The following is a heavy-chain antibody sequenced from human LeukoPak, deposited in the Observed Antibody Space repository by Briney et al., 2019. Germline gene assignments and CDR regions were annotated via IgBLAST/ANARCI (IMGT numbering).Heavy chain of an antibody. CDR2: ISSSSSYI. V-gene: IGHV3-21*01. J-gene: IGHJ6*03. CDR1: GFTFSSYS. Sequence: GGSLRLSCAASGFTFSSYSMNWVRQAPGKGLEWVSSISSSSSYIYYADSVKGRFTISRDNAKNSLYLQMNSLRAEDTAVYYCAKDHLGYSSGWYAHYYYYYMDVWGKGTTVTISS. D-gene: IGHD6-19*01. CDR3: AKDHLGYSSGWYAHYYYYYMDV.